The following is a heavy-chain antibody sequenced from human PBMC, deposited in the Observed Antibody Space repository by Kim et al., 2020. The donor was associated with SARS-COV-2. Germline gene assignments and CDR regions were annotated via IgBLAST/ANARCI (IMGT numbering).Heavy chain of an antibody. CDR1: GYTFTGFF. CDR2: INPKTSDT. V-gene: IGHV1-2*06. Sequence: ASVKVSCKASGYTFTGFFMHWVRQAPGQGLEWMGRINPKTSDTTYAQNFQGRVTMTRDTSISTAYLDLSSLRADDTAVYYCARLQGYGSETFSDYLGQGT. J-gene: IGHJ4*02. D-gene: IGHD3-10*01. CDR3: ARLQGYGSETFSDY.